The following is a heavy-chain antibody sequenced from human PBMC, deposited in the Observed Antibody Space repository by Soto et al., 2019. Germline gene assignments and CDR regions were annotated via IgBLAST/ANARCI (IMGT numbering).Heavy chain of an antibody. CDR1: GGSISSYY. V-gene: IGHV4-59*08. CDR3: ARHLADGLGSYTDYYYYGMDV. J-gene: IGHJ6*02. CDR2: IYYSGST. D-gene: IGHD3-10*01. Sequence: SETLSLTCTVSGGSISSYYWSWIRQPPGKGLEWIGYIYYSGSTNYNPSLKSRVTISVDTSKNQFSLKLSSVTAADTAVYYCARHLADGLGSYTDYYYYGMDVWGQGTTVTVSS.